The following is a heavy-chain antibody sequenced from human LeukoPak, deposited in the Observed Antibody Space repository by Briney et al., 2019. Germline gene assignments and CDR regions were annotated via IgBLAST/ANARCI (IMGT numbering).Heavy chain of an antibody. V-gene: IGHV4-30-4*01. J-gene: IGHJ4*02. D-gene: IGHD5-18*01. CDR1: GGSISSGDYY. Sequence: PSQTLSLTCTVSGGSISSGDYYWSWIRQPPGKGLEWIGYIYYSGSTYYNPSLKSRVTISVDTSKNQFSLKLSSVTGADTAVYYCARGGGYSYATFDYWGQGTLVTVSS. CDR2: IYYSGST. CDR3: ARGGGYSYATFDY.